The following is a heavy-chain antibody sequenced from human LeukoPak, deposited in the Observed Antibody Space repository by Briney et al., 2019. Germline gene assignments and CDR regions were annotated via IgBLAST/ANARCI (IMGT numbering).Heavy chain of an antibody. CDR3: AITFGGVIAPSDY. D-gene: IGHD3-16*02. J-gene: IGHJ4*02. Sequence: MASETLSLTCTVSGGSISSSSYYWGWIRQPPGKGLEWIGSIYYSGSTYYNPSLKSRVTISVDTSKNQFSLKLSSVTAADTAVYYCAITFGGVIAPSDYWGQGTLVTVSS. CDR2: IYYSGST. CDR1: GGSISSSSYY. V-gene: IGHV4-39*07.